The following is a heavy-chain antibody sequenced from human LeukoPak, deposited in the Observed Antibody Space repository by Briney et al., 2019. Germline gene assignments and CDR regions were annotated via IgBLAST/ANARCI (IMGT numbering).Heavy chain of an antibody. CDR3: AKAHSSSWYIYYYYMDV. V-gene: IGHV3-30*02. CDR2: IRYDGSNK. J-gene: IGHJ6*03. D-gene: IGHD6-13*01. Sequence: GGSLRLSCAASGFTFSSYGMHWVRQAPGKGLEWVAFIRYDGSNKYYADSVKGRFTISRDNSKNTLYLQMNSLRAEDTAVYYCAKAHSSSWYIYYYYMDVWGKGTTVTISS. CDR1: GFTFSSYG.